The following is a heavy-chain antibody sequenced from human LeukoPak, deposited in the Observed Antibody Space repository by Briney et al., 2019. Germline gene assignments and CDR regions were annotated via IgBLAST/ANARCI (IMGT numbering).Heavy chain of an antibody. J-gene: IGHJ4*02. CDR2: ISWNSGSI. CDR3: AKDSSRMVRGVIVAIDY. Sequence: GGSLRLSCAASGFTFDDHAMHWVRQAPGKGLEWVSGISWNSGSIGYADSVKGRFTISRDNAKNSLYLQMNSLRAEDTALYYCAKDSSRMVRGVIVAIDYWGQGTLVTVSS. D-gene: IGHD3-10*01. CDR1: GFTFDDHA. V-gene: IGHV3-9*01.